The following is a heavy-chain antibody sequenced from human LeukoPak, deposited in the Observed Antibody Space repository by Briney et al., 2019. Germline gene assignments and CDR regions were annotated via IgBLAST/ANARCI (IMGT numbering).Heavy chain of an antibody. Sequence: SQTLSLTCTVSGGSISSGGYYWSWIRQPPGKGLEWIGYIYQSGSTYYTPSFESRVTISVDRSKNQFSLRLSSVTAADTAVYYCAKRVAAAGIFDYWGQGTLVTVSS. CDR3: AKRVAAAGIFDY. CDR2: IYQSGST. J-gene: IGHJ4*02. D-gene: IGHD6-13*01. V-gene: IGHV4-30-2*01. CDR1: GGSISSGGYY.